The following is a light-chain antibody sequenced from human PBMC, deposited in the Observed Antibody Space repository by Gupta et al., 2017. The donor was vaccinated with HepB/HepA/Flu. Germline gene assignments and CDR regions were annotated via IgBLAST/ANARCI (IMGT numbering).Light chain of an antibody. CDR2: NDD. CDR3: AAWDNSLSAYV. Sequence: QPVLNQPPSASGTPGQRVAISCSGSSSNVGRDNVYWYRQLPGTAPKLLIYNDDRRPSGVPDRFSGSKSGTSASLAISGLRSEDEADYYCAAWDNSLSAYVFGTGTWVTVL. V-gene: IGLV1-47*02. J-gene: IGLJ1*01. CDR1: SSNVGRDN.